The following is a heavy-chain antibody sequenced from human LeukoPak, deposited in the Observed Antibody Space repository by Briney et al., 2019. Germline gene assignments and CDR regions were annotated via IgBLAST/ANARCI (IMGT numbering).Heavy chain of an antibody. CDR3: ARDRDGYNSPYYFDY. J-gene: IGHJ4*02. CDR1: GGSISSYY. D-gene: IGHD5-24*01. V-gene: IGHV4-59*01. Sequence: SETLSLTCTVSGGSISSYYWSWIRQPPGKGLEWIGYIYYSGSTNYNPSLKSRVTISVDTSKNRFSLKLSSVTAADTAVYYCARDRDGYNSPYYFDYWGQGTLVTVSS. CDR2: IYYSGST.